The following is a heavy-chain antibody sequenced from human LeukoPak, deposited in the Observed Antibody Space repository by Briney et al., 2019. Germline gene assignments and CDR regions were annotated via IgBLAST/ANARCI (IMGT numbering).Heavy chain of an antibody. V-gene: IGHV3-33*01. CDR1: GFTFNTYG. CDR3: ARGGGGLGLGAFDI. D-gene: IGHD1-26*01. CDR2: IWYDGSDK. Sequence: GRSLRLSCAAFGFTFNTYGMNWVRQAPGKGLEWVAIIWYDGSDKYYADSVKGRFTLSRDNSKNSLYLQMNSLRTEDTAVYYCARGGGGLGLGAFDIWGQGTMVAVSS. J-gene: IGHJ3*02.